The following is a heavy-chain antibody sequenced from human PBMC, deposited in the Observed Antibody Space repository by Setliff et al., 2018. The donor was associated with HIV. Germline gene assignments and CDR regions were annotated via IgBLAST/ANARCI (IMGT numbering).Heavy chain of an antibody. V-gene: IGHV4-34*01. Sequence: TSETLSLTCAVYSGSFSGYRWTWIRQPPGKGLEWIGEINHSGSTTYNPSLRSRVTISVDTSKNQFSLKLNSVTAADTAVYYCARGDYYDSTGYEGLDSWGRGTLVTVSS. J-gene: IGHJ4*02. CDR2: INHSGST. CDR3: ARGDYYDSTGYEGLDS. CDR1: SGSFSGYR. D-gene: IGHD3-22*01.